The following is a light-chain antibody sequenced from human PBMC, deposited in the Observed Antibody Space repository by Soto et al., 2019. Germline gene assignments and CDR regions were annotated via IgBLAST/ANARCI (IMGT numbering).Light chain of an antibody. V-gene: IGLV7-46*01. Sequence: QAVVTQEPSLTVSPGGTVTLTCGSSTGAVTSGHYPYWFQQKPGQAHRTLIYDTSNKHSWTPARFSGSLLGGKAALTLSGAQPEDEAEYYCLLSYSGARLFGGGTKLTVL. CDR2: DTS. CDR3: LLSYSGARL. J-gene: IGLJ2*01. CDR1: TGAVTSGHY.